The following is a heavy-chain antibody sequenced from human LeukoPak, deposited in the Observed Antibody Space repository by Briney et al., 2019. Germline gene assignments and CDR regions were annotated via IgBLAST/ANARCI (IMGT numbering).Heavy chain of an antibody. J-gene: IGHJ5*02. CDR2: INTNTGNP. D-gene: IGHD3-10*01. CDR3: ARVGITMVRGGFRGWFDP. Sequence: ASVKVSCKASGYTFTSYAMNWVRQAPGQGLEWMGWINTNTGNPTYAQGFTGRFVFSLDTSVSTAYLQISSLKAEDTAVYYCARVGITMVRGGFRGWFDPWGQGTLVTVSS. CDR1: GYTFTSYA. V-gene: IGHV7-4-1*02.